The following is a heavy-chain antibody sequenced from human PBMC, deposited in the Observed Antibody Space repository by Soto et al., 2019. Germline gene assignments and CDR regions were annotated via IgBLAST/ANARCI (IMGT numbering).Heavy chain of an antibody. CDR3: ARGKSGYYPYFDN. CDR1: DDFISRYS. Sequence: PSETLSLTCIVSDDFISRYSWTWIRQPPGKGLEWIGYVYYSGSTNYNPSLKSRVTISVDTSKKQFSLKLRSVTAADTAVYFCARGKSGYYPYFDNWGQGTLVTV. CDR2: VYYSGST. D-gene: IGHD3-22*01. J-gene: IGHJ4*02. V-gene: IGHV4-59*01.